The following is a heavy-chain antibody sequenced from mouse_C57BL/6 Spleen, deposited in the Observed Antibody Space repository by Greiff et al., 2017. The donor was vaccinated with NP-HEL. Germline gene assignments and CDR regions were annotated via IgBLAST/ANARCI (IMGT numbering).Heavy chain of an antibody. CDR1: GYTFTSYW. J-gene: IGHJ4*01. D-gene: IGHD1-1*01. CDR2: INPSNGGT. V-gene: IGHV1-53*01. Sequence: VQLQQSGTELVKPGASVKLSCKASGYTFTSYWMHWVKQRPGQGLEWIGNINPSNGGTNYNEKFKSKATLTVDKSSSTAYMQLSSLTSEDSAVYYCAREGSIYYAMDYWGQGTSVTVSS. CDR3: AREGSIYYAMDY.